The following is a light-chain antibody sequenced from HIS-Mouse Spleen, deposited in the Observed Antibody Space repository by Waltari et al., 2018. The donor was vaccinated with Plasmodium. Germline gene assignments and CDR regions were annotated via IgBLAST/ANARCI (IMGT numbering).Light chain of an antibody. J-gene: IGKJ1*01. CDR1: QDISNY. V-gene: IGKV1-39*01. CDR3: QQNYNTWT. CDR2: AAS. Sequence: DIQMTQSPSSLSASVGDRVTITCQASQDISNYLNWYQQKPGKAPKLLISAASSLQSGVPSRFSGSGSGTDFTLTISSLQPEDFATYYCQQNYNTWTFGQGTKVEIK.